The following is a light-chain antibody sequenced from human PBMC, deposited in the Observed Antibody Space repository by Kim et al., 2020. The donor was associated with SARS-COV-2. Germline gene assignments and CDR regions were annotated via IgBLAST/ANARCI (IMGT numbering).Light chain of an antibody. J-gene: IGLJ2*01. Sequence: PGQQASITCCGDKLGEKYDCWYQQKPGQPPALVIYQESKRPSWIPARFSGSTSGNTAALPISGSQDMNEADYYCQASYSSTADVVFGGGTQLTVL. CDR3: QASYSSTADVV. CDR2: QES. V-gene: IGLV3-1*01. CDR1: KLGEKY.